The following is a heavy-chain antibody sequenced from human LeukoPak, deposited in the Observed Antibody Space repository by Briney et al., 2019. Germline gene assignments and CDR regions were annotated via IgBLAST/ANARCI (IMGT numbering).Heavy chain of an antibody. CDR2: IYHSGST. J-gene: IGHJ5*02. D-gene: IGHD6-13*01. Sequence: PSETLSLTCAVSGGSISSGGYSWSWIRQPPGKGLEWIGYIYHSGSTYYNPSLKSRVTISVDRSKNQFSLKLSSVTAADTAVYYCARARSIAAADRGNWFDPWGQGTLVTVSS. CDR3: ARARSIAAADRGNWFDP. V-gene: IGHV4-30-2*01. CDR1: GGSISSGGYS.